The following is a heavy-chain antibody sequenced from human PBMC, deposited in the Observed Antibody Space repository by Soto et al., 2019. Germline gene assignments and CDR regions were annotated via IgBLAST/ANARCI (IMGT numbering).Heavy chain of an antibody. D-gene: IGHD1-1*01. Sequence: PVGSLRLSCAASGFTFSSYATSWVRQAPGKGLEWVSAISGSGGSTYYADSVKGRFTISRDNSKNTLYLQMNSLRAEDTAVYYCAKGTTGMADAFDIWGQGTMVTVSS. CDR3: AKGTTGMADAFDI. J-gene: IGHJ3*02. CDR1: GFTFSSYA. CDR2: ISGSGGST. V-gene: IGHV3-23*01.